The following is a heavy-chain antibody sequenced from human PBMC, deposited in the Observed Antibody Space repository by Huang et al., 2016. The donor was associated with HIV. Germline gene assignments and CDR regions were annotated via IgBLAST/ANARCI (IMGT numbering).Heavy chain of an antibody. CDR3: AKGRFGGD. D-gene: IGHD2-21*01. Sequence: QVQLVESGGGVVQQGGFLRLSCVTSQFTFNKYGMHWVREGPGQGRGWVAFIRNDGSNIYYSGSIKGRLIISRDNSNNTLFLQMNGLRLDDTGKYYCAKGRFGGDWGRGTLVIVSS. J-gene: IGHJ4*02. CDR2: IRNDGSNI. CDR1: QFTFNKYG. V-gene: IGHV3-30*02.